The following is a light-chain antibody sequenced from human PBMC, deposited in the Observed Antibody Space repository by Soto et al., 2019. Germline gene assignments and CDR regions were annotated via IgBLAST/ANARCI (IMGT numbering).Light chain of an antibody. CDR3: ISYTSDDVRYV. CDR1: SSDIGAYNY. Sequence: QSVLTQPASVSGSPGQSITISCTGSSSDIGAYNYVSWFQQYPGKAPKLIISEVSNRPSGVSNRFSGSKSGTAASLTISGLQTEDEADYYCISYTSDDVRYVFGTGTKVTVL. V-gene: IGLV2-14*01. J-gene: IGLJ1*01. CDR2: EVS.